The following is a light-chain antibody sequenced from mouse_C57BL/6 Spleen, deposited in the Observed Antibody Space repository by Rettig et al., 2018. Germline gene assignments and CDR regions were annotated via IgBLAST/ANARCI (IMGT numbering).Light chain of an antibody. Sequence: QIVLTQSPAIMSASPGERVTLSCSASSSVSSSCLYWYQQKPGSSPKLWIYGTSNLASGVPARFSGSGSGTSYSLTISSMEAEDAASYFCHQWNNYPYTFGGGTKLEIK. CDR3: HQWNNYPYT. V-gene: IGKV4-79*01. J-gene: IGKJ2*01. CDR1: SSVSSSC. CDR2: GTS.